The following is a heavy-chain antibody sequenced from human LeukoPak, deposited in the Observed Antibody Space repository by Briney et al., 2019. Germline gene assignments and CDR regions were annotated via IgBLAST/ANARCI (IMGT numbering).Heavy chain of an antibody. CDR2: IIPIFSTA. D-gene: IGHD2-8*01. Sequence: ASVKVSCKASGGTFSSYAISWVRQAPGQGLEWMGGIIPIFSTANYAQKFQGRVTITADESTSTAYMELSSLRSEDTAVYYCACCTKGSYYGMDVWGQGTTVTVSS. CDR3: ACCTKGSYYGMDV. CDR1: GGTFSSYA. V-gene: IGHV1-69*13. J-gene: IGHJ6*02.